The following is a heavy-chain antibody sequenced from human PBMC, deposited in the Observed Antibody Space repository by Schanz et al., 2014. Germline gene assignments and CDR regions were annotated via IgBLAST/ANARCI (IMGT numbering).Heavy chain of an antibody. D-gene: IGHD4-17*01. CDR3: ARPRFDYGEVDY. V-gene: IGHV3-33*01. J-gene: IGHJ4*02. CDR2: IWNNGVTK. CDR1: GFSLNTYG. Sequence: QAQLMESGGGVVQPGTSLILSRSVSGFSLNTYGIHWFRQPAGKGLEWVAVIWNNGVTKYYADSVRGRFTISRDRFQNTLYLRMSSLRAEDTAVYYCARPRFDYGEVDYWGQGTLVTVSS.